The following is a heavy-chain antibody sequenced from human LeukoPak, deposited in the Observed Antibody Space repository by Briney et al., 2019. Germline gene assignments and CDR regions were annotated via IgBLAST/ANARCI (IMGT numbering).Heavy chain of an antibody. Sequence: QSGGSLRLSCAASGFTFSSYWMHWVRQAPGKGLVWVSRIKSDGSSTSYADSVKGRFTISRDNAKNTLYLQMNSLRAEDTAVYYCVLFSWPYYWGQGTLVTVSS. CDR1: GFTFSSYW. CDR3: VLFSWPYY. CDR2: IKSDGSST. V-gene: IGHV3-74*01. J-gene: IGHJ4*02.